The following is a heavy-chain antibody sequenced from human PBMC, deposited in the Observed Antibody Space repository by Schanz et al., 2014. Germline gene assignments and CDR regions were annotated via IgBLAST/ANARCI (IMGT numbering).Heavy chain of an antibody. V-gene: IGHV3-23*04. CDR2: ISGNGGST. J-gene: IGHJ4*02. CDR3: AKVREWWPYYFDY. D-gene: IGHD2-15*01. CDR1: GFSFSSYS. Sequence: EVQLVESGGGLVQPGESLRLSCAVSGFSFSSYSMSWVRQAPGKGLEWVSAISGNGGSTYFADSVKGRFTISRDNSDNTLFLQMNSLRAEDTAVYYCAKVREWWPYYFDYWGQGTLVTVSS.